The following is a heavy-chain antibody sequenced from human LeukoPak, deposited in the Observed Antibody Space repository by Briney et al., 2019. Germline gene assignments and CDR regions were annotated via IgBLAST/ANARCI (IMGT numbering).Heavy chain of an antibody. D-gene: IGHD5-18*01. V-gene: IGHV1-18*01. CDR2: ISGYNVKP. J-gene: IGHJ6*02. Sequence: GSSVKVSCKASGYTFATYGITWVRQAPGQGLEWMGWISGYNVKPNPAQKLQGRVNMTTDTSTSTAYMELRSLRSDDTAVYYCARERRGYRYGGNLYYYGMDVWGQGTTVTVCS. CDR3: ARERRGYRYGGNLYYYGMDV. CDR1: GYTFATYG.